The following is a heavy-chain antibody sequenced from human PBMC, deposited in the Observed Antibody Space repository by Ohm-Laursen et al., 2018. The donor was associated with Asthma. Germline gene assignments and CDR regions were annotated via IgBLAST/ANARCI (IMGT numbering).Heavy chain of an antibody. J-gene: IGHJ4*02. CDR3: ARGPFDSSAYYFDY. Sequence: TLSLTCTVSGGSINSGGYYWSWIRQPPGKGLEWIGYIYYTGSTNYNPSLKSRVTISVDTSKNQFSLKLSSVTAADTAVYYCARGPFDSSAYYFDYWGQGTLVTVSS. V-gene: IGHV4-61*08. CDR2: IYYTGST. D-gene: IGHD3-22*01. CDR1: GGSINSGGYY.